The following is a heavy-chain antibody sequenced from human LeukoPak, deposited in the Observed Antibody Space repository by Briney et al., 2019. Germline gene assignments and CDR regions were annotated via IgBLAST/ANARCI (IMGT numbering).Heavy chain of an antibody. CDR1: GGSFSGYF. V-gene: IGHV4-59*04. CDR2: IYYSGST. D-gene: IGHD1-26*01. J-gene: IGHJ4*02. Sequence: SETLSLTCSVCGGSFSGYFWVWIRQPPGKGLEWIGSIYYSGSTYYNPSLKSRVTISVDTSKNQFSLKLSSVIAADTAVYFCVREGEWALPFDYWGQGTLVTVSS. CDR3: VREGEWALPFDY.